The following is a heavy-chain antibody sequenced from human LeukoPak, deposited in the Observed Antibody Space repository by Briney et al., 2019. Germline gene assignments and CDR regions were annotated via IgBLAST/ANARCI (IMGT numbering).Heavy chain of an antibody. CDR2: ISSGGST. V-gene: IGHV3-53*05. J-gene: IGHJ4*02. Sequence: PGGSLRLSCAASGFTVSNNYMSWVRQAPGKGLEWVSVISSGGSTYYADSVKGRFTISRDNSKNTLYLQMNSLRTEDTAVYYCARDTPPPYYYDSSGYYGRFNYWGQGTLVTVSS. D-gene: IGHD3-22*01. CDR1: GFTVSNNY. CDR3: ARDTPPPYYYDSSGYYGRFNY.